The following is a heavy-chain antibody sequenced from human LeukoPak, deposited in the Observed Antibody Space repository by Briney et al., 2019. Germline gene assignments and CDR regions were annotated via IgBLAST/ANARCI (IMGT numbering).Heavy chain of an antibody. Sequence: PSETLSLTCTVSGGSISSGSYYWSWIRQPAGKGLEWIGRIYTSGSTNYNPSLKSRVTISVDTSKNQFSLKLSSVTAADTAVYYCARGIDIVVLPAAKWFDPWGQGTLVTVSS. J-gene: IGHJ5*02. CDR1: GGSISSGSYY. V-gene: IGHV4-61*02. CDR3: ARGIDIVVLPAAKWFDP. CDR2: IYTSGST. D-gene: IGHD2-2*01.